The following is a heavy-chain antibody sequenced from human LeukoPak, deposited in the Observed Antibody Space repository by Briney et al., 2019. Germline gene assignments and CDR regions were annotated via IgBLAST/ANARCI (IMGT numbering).Heavy chain of an antibody. CDR2: ISSRGDST. V-gene: IGHV3-23*01. D-gene: IGHD1-26*01. J-gene: IGHJ4*02. CDR3: AKFWDGSPDRSDY. Sequence: GGSLRLSCAASGFTFSNYAMSWVRQVPGRGLEWVSTISSRGDSTYDADSVKGRFTISRDNSKNTLYLQMNSLRAEDTAVYYCAKFWDGSPDRSDYWGQGTLVTVSS. CDR1: GFTFSNYA.